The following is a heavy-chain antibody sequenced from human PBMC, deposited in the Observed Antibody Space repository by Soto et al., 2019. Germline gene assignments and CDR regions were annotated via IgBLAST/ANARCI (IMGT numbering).Heavy chain of an antibody. J-gene: IGHJ4*02. CDR1: GFTFSSYA. D-gene: IGHD3-9*01. V-gene: IGHV3-23*01. Sequence: PGGSLRLSCAASGFTFSSYAMSWVRQAPGKGLEWVSAISGSGGSTYYADSVKGRFTISRDNSKSTLYLQMNSLRAEDTAVYYCAKEHETFDILTGYYIYYFDYWGQGTLVTVSS. CDR2: ISGSGGST. CDR3: AKEHETFDILTGYYIYYFDY.